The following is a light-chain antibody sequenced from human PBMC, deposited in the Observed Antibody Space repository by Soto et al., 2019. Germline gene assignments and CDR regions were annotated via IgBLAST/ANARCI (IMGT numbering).Light chain of an antibody. J-gene: IGLJ1*01. V-gene: IGLV1-40*01. Sequence: QSVLTQTPSVSGAPGQKITMSCTGSSSNIGAGYDVHWYQQLPGAAPRLLIYADNNRPSGVPDRFSASNSGTSASLAITGLQSEDEADYYCAAWDDILNGYVFATGTKLTVL. CDR1: SSNIGAGYD. CDR2: ADN. CDR3: AAWDDILNGYV.